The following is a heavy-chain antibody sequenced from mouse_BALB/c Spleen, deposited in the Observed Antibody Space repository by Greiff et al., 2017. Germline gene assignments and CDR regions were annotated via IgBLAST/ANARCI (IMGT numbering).Heavy chain of an antibody. CDR1: GFTFSSYA. CDR3: ARGYDYADY. CDR2: ISSGGST. Sequence: EVQLVESGGGLVKPGGSLKLSCAASGFTFSSYAMSWVRQTPEKRLEWVASISSGGSTYYPDSVKGRFTISRDNARNILYLQMSSLRSEDTAMYYCARGYDYADYWGQGTTLTVSS. J-gene: IGHJ2*01. V-gene: IGHV5-6-5*01. D-gene: IGHD2-4*01.